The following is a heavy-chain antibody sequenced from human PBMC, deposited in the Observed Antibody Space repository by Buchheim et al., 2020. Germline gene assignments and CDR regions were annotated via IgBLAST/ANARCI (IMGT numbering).Heavy chain of an antibody. Sequence: QVQLQQWGAGLLKPSETLSLTCAVYGGSFSGYYWSWIRQPPGKGLEWIGEINHSGSTNYNPSLKSRVTISVHTSKNQFSLKLSSVTAADTAVYYCAKHQGYCSGGSCYPRNWFDPWGQGTL. CDR1: GGSFSGYY. CDR2: INHSGST. V-gene: IGHV4-34*01. D-gene: IGHD2-15*01. CDR3: AKHQGYCSGGSCYPRNWFDP. J-gene: IGHJ5*02.